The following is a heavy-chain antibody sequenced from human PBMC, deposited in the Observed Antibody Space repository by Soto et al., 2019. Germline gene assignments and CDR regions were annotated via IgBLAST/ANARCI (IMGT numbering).Heavy chain of an antibody. V-gene: IGHV4-39*01. CDR3: ASISNYYGSGSPRYFFNY. CDR2: IYYSGST. Sequence: QLQLQESGPGLVNPSETLSLACTVSGGSISSSSYYWGWIRQPPGKGLEWIGSIYYSGSTYYHPSLKSRVTISVDTYKNQFSLKLRSVTAADTAVYYCASISNYYGSGSPRYFFNYWGQGTLVTVSS. CDR1: GGSISSSSYY. J-gene: IGHJ4*02. D-gene: IGHD3-10*01.